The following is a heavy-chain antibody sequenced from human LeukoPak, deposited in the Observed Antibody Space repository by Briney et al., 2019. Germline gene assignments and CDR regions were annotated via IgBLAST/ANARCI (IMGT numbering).Heavy chain of an antibody. CDR2: IWNDGSDM. Sequence: PGGSLRLSCAASGFTFSSYGMHWVRQAPGKGLEWVALIWNDGSDMPYADSVKGRFTISRDNSKNTLDLQMNSLRAEDMAVYYCARGPWASGTQITSLDLWGRGTLVTVSS. CDR3: ARGPWASGTQITSLDL. D-gene: IGHD3-10*01. V-gene: IGHV3-33*01. J-gene: IGHJ2*01. CDR1: GFTFSSYG.